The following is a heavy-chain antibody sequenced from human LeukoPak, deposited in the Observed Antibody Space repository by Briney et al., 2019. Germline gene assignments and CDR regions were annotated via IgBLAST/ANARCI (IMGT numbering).Heavy chain of an antibody. CDR3: ARDRGYCSSTSCHDGMDV. CDR2: INHSGST. CDR1: GGSFSGYY. Sequence: SETLSLTCAVYGGSFSGYYWSWIRQPPGKGLEWIGEINHSGSTNYNPSLKSRVTISVDTSKNQFSLKLSSVTAADTAVYYCARDRGYCSSTSCHDGMDVWGQGTTVTASS. D-gene: IGHD2-2*01. J-gene: IGHJ6*02. V-gene: IGHV4-34*01.